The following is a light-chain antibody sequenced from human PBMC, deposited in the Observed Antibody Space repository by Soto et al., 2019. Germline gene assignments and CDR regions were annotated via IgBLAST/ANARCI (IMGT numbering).Light chain of an antibody. J-gene: IGLJ2*01. CDR1: SSDVGGYNF. CDR2: DVT. V-gene: IGLV2-14*03. CDR3: SSYTTSSTVV. Sequence: QSALTQPASVSGSPGQSITISCTGTSSDVGGYNFVSWYQHHPGKAPKLILYDVTSRPSGVSYRFSGSKSGNTASLTISGLQAEDEADSYCSSYTTSSTVVFGGGTKLTVL.